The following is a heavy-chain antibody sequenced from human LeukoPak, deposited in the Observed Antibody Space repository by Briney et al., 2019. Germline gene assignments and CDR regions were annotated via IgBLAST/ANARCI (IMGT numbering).Heavy chain of an antibody. D-gene: IGHD3-10*01. CDR1: GGSISSSSYY. J-gene: IGHJ4*02. CDR3: ARDSGGAEGLDY. CDR2: IYYSGST. Sequence: PSETLSLTCTVSGGSISSSSYYWGWIRQPPGKGLEWIGSIYYSGSTYYNPSLKSRVTISVDTSKNQFSLKLSSVTAADTAVYYCARDSGGAEGLDYWGQGTLVTVSS. V-gene: IGHV4-39*07.